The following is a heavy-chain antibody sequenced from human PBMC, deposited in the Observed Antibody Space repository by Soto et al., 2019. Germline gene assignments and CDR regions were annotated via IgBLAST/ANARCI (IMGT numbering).Heavy chain of an antibody. Sequence: PSETLSLTCAVYGGSFSGYYWSWIRQPPGKGLEWIGEINHSGSTNYNPSLKSRVTISVDTSKNQFSLKLSSVTAADTAVYYCARSAAPLYFDYWGQGTLVTVSS. CDR1: GGSFSGYY. CDR3: ARSAAPLYFDY. D-gene: IGHD6-6*01. CDR2: INHSGST. J-gene: IGHJ4*02. V-gene: IGHV4-34*01.